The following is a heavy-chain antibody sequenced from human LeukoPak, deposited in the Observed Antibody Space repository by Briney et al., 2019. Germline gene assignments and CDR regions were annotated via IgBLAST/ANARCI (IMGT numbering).Heavy chain of an antibody. CDR1: GFSFSSYA. D-gene: IGHD5-12*01. J-gene: IGHJ5*02. CDR2: ISGSGDTT. V-gene: IGHV3-23*01. Sequence: PGGSLRLSCAVSGFSFSSYAMSWVRQVPGKGLEWVSAISGSGDTTYYVDSVKGRLTISRDNSKNTLYLEMNSLRAEDTAVYYCARKEGYPNWFDPWGQGTLVTVSS. CDR3: ARKEGYPNWFDP.